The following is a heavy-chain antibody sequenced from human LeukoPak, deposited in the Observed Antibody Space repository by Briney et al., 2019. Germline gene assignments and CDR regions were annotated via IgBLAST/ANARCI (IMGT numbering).Heavy chain of an antibody. J-gene: IGHJ3*02. V-gene: IGHV1-18*01. Sequence: ASVKVSCKASGYTFSSYGISWVRQAPGQGLEWMGWINTYNGNTNYAQRFQGRVTMTRDTSISTAYMELSRLRSDDTAVYYCARDVTYYYDTSGYRDAFDIWGQGTMVTVSS. D-gene: IGHD3-22*01. CDR2: INTYNGNT. CDR1: GYTFSSYG. CDR3: ARDVTYYYDTSGYRDAFDI.